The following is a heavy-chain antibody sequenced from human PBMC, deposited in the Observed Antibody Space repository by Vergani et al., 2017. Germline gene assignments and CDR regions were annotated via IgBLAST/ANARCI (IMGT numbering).Heavy chain of an antibody. J-gene: IGHJ5*02. D-gene: IGHD3-9*01. Sequence: QLQLQESGPGLVKPSETLSLTCTVSGGSISSSSYYWGWIRQPPGKGVEWIGRIYCSGSTYYNRSRKSRVTISVHTTKNQFSLKLSSVTAADTAVYYCARGNYGMLTGYSCGNWFDPWGQGTLVTVSS. CDR2: IYCSGST. V-gene: IGHV4-39*01. CDR3: ARGNYGMLTGYSCGNWFDP. CDR1: GGSISSSSYY.